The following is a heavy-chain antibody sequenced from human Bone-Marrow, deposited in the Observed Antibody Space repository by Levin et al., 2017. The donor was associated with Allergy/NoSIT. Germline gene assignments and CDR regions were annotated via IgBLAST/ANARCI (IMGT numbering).Heavy chain of an antibody. CDR1: GFTFSSYW. CDR3: ARDRGYDYVWGSYRTMPFDY. J-gene: IGHJ4*02. V-gene: IGHV3-7*01. Sequence: GESLKISCAASGFTFSSYWMSWVRQAPGKGLEWVANIKQDGSEKYYVDSVKGRFTISRDNAKNSLYLQMNSLRAEDTAVYYCARDRGYDYVWGSYRTMPFDYWGQGTLVTVSS. D-gene: IGHD3-16*02. CDR2: IKQDGSEK.